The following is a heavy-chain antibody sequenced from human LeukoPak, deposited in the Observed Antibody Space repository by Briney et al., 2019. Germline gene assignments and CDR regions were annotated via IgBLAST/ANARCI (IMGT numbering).Heavy chain of an antibody. CDR3: ARNWWELLEFDY. CDR1: GFTFSTYW. J-gene: IGHJ4*02. Sequence: GGSLRLSCAASGFTFSTYWMHWVRQVPGKGLVWISRINGDTSGTSYAESVKGRFTISRDNAKNTVYLQMNSLRADDTAVYYCARNWWELLEFDYWGQGVLVTVSS. V-gene: IGHV3-74*01. D-gene: IGHD1-26*01. CDR2: INGDTSGT.